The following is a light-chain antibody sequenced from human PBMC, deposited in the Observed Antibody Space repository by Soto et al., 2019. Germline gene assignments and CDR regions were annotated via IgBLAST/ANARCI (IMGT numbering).Light chain of an antibody. CDR1: QSVSSY. V-gene: IGKV3-11*01. J-gene: IGKJ1*01. CDR2: DAS. CDR3: HQRSSWPRGS. Sequence: EVVLTQSPATLSLSPGESATLSCRASQSVSSYLAWYQQKPGQGPRLLIYDASNRATGVSARFSGSGSGTDFTLPISSLETEDFAVYYCHQRSSWPRGSFGQGTKVEIK.